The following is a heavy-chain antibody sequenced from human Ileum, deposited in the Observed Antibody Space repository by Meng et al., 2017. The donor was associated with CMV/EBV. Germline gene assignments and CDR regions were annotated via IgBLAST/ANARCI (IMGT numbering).Heavy chain of an antibody. CDR3: AKDRGVWH. V-gene: IGHV3-48*03. CDR2: ISSSGSTI. CDR1: GFIFSSSE. J-gene: IGHJ4*02. D-gene: IGHD2-8*02. Sequence: GSLRLSCAASGFIFSSSEMNWVRQAPGKGLEWVSYISSSGSTIYYADSVKGRFTISRDNAKNTLYLQMNSLRAEDTAVYYCAKDRGVWHWGQGTLVTVSS.